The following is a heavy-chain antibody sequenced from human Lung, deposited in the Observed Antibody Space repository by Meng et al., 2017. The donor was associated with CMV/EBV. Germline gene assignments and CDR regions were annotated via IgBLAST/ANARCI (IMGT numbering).Heavy chain of an antibody. V-gene: IGHV3-74*01. D-gene: IGHD3-10*01. CDR3: AREPGRGAFDV. CDR2: IYSDGIST. Sequence: GESLKISCAVSGINLNTYWMHWVRQVPGKGLVWLSRIYSDGISTRYADSVKGRFTISRDNTNNTLYLQMTGLRAEDTAVYYCAREPGRGAFDVWQQGSKVTVS. J-gene: IGHJ3*01. CDR1: GINLNTYW.